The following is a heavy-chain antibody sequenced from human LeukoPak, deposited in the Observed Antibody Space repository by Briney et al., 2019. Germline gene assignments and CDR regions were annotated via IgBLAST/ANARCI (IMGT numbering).Heavy chain of an antibody. CDR2: IYYSGST. CDR3: ARHRVGRWAFNYYYYYYMDV. D-gene: IGHD5-24*01. Sequence: SETLSLTCTVSGGSISSSSYYWGWIRQPPGKGLEWIGSIYYSGSTYYNPSLKSRVTISVDTSKNQFSLKLSSVTAADTAVYYCARHRVGRWAFNYYYYYYMDVWGKGTTVTVSS. V-gene: IGHV4-39*01. J-gene: IGHJ6*03. CDR1: GGSISSSSYY.